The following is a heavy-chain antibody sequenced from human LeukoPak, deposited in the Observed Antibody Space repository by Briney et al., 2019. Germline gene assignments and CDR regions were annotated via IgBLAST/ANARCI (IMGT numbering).Heavy chain of an antibody. J-gene: IGHJ5*02. CDR3: ARDGCSSASCLNWFDP. V-gene: IGHV4-61*02. CDR2: IYGTGST. D-gene: IGHD2-2*01. Sequence: SETLSLTCTVSGGSMSSGNYYWTWIRKPAGKRLEWIGRIYGTGSTDYNPSLKSRVTVSIDKSKKQFSLKVRSVTAADTAIYFCARDGCSSASCLNWFDPWGQGIQVTVSS. CDR1: GGSMSSGNYY.